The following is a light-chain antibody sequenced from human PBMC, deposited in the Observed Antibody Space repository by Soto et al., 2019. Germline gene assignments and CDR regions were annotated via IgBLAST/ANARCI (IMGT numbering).Light chain of an antibody. J-gene: IGKJ3*01. CDR2: KAS. CDR1: QNIRSW. V-gene: IGKV1-5*03. CDR3: QQGYSFAFT. Sequence: DIQMTQSPSTLSASVGDRVTITCRASQNIRSWLAWYQQKPGKAPRLLIYKASSLESGVPSRFSGSGSGTDFTLTISSLQPEDFATYFCQQGYSFAFTFGPGTKVDIK.